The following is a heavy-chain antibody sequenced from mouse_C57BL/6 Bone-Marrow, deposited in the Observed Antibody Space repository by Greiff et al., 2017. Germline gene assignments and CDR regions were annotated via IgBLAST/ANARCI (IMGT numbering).Heavy chain of an antibody. V-gene: IGHV1-53*01. D-gene: IGHD1-1*01. J-gene: IGHJ1*03. CDR2: INPNNGGS. CDR3: ARSGVYGSSLYWYFEV. Sequence: QVQLQQPGTELVKPGASVKLSCKASGYTFTSYWMHWVKQRPGQGLEWIGNINPNNGGSNYNEKFKNKATLTVDKSSGTTYMQLSSLTSEDSAVYFCARSGVYGSSLYWYFEVWGTGTTVTVSS. CDR1: GYTFTSYW.